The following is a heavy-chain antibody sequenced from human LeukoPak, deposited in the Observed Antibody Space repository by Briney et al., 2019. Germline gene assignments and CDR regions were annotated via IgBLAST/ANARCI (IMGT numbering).Heavy chain of an antibody. CDR3: AKFRGSGNYFDS. Sequence: SETLSLTCTVSGGSISSYYWSWIRQPPGKGLEWIGYISYSGSTNYNPSLKSRVTISIDTSKNQFSLKLSSVTTADTAVYYCAKFRGSGNYFDSWGQGTLVTVSS. D-gene: IGHD3-10*01. J-gene: IGHJ4*02. CDR1: GGSISSYY. CDR2: ISYSGST. V-gene: IGHV4-59*01.